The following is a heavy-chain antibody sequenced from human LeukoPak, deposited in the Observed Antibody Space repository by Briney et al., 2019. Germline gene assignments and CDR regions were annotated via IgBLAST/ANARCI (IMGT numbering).Heavy chain of an antibody. V-gene: IGHV3-30*18. CDR1: GFTLSSYA. D-gene: IGHD3-22*01. CDR3: AKDTFPMIVLYYFDY. Sequence: GGSLRLSCAASGFTLSSYAMHWVRQAPGKGLEWVAATTYDGSNKYYADSVRGRFTISRDNSKNTVYLQMNSLRAEDTAVYYCAKDTFPMIVLYYFDYWGQGTLVTVSS. CDR2: TTYDGSNK. J-gene: IGHJ4*02.